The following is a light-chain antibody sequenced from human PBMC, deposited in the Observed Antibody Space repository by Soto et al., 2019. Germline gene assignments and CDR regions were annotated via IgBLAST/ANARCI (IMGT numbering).Light chain of an antibody. V-gene: IGLV1-40*01. CDR1: SSNIGAGYD. CDR2: ANN. Sequence: QSVLTQPPSVSGAPGQRVTISCIGSSSNIGAGYDVHWYQQLPGTAPKVLINANNNRPSGVPDRFSGAKSDTSASLAITGRQAEDEADSYCQSYDSRLSGSVFGGGTKVTVL. CDR3: QSYDSRLSGSV. J-gene: IGLJ3*02.